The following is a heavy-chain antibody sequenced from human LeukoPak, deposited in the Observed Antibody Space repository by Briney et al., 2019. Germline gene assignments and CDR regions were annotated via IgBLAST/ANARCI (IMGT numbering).Heavy chain of an antibody. D-gene: IGHD3-10*01. CDR3: AKGFRGANNDAFDI. CDR2: ISGSSDNT. CDR1: GFTFNTYA. V-gene: IGHV3-23*01. Sequence: GALRLSCAASGFTFNTYAMSWVRQAPGKGLEGVSRISGSSDNTYYADSVKGRFTISRDNSKNTLYLQMNSLRAEDTAVYYCAKGFRGANNDAFDIWGQGTMVIVSS. J-gene: IGHJ3*02.